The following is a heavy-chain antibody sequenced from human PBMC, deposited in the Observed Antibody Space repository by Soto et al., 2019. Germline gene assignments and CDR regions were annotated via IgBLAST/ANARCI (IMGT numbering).Heavy chain of an antibody. CDR2: INPNSGGT. Sequence: ASVKVSCKASGYTFTGYYMHWVRQAPGQGLEWMGWINPNSGGTNYEQKFQGWVTMTRDTSISTAYMELSRLRSDDTAVYYCARDRYCSSTSCYPDAFDIWGQGTMVTVSS. CDR1: GYTFTGYY. CDR3: ARDRYCSSTSCYPDAFDI. J-gene: IGHJ3*02. D-gene: IGHD2-2*01. V-gene: IGHV1-2*04.